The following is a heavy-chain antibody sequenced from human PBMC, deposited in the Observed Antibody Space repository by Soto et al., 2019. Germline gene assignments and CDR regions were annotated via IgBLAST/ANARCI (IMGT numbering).Heavy chain of an antibody. CDR2: INAGNGNT. CDR1: GYTFTSYA. D-gene: IGHD3-9*01. J-gene: IGHJ6*02. Sequence: QVQLVQSGAEVKKPGASVKVSCKASGYTFTSYAMHWVRQAPGQRREWRGWINAGNGNTKYSQKLEGRVTITRETSASTGYVGRSSMRYEDTAVYDCARAAGHYDMLTALRRDYYYYGMDVWGQGTTVTV. CDR3: ARAAGHYDMLTALRRDYYYYGMDV. V-gene: IGHV1-3*01.